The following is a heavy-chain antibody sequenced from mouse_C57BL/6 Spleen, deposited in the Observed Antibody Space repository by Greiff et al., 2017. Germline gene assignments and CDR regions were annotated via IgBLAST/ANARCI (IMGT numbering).Heavy chain of an antibody. CDR2: IDPEDGET. D-gene: IGHD1-1*01. V-gene: IGHV14-2*01. Sequence: EVQLQQSGAELVKPGASVKLSCTASGFNITDYYMHWVKQRTEQGLEWIGRIDPEDGETKYAPKFQGKATITADTSSNTAYLQLSSLTSEDTAVYYCARRYYGSSYYFDYWGQGTTLTVSS. CDR3: ARRYYGSSYYFDY. CDR1: GFNITDYY. J-gene: IGHJ2*01.